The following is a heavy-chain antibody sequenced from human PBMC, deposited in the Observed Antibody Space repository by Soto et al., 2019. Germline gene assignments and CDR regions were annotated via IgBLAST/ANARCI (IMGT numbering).Heavy chain of an antibody. Sequence: QVQLVESGGGLVKPGGSLRLSCVASGFTFSDYYMSWIRQAPGKGLEWVSYISSSSSYTNYADSVKGRFTSSRDNAKNSLYLQMNSLRGEDTAVYYCARDHHRYSGYDYVDYWGQGTLVTVSS. CDR3: ARDHHRYSGYDYVDY. CDR2: ISSSSSYT. V-gene: IGHV3-11*05. D-gene: IGHD5-12*01. J-gene: IGHJ4*02. CDR1: GFTFSDYY.